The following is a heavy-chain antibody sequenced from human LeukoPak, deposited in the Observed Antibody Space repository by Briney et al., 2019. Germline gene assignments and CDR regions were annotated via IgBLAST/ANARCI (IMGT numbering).Heavy chain of an antibody. D-gene: IGHD2-2*01. CDR3: ARGGVYCSSVSCSVDY. CDR2: ISSNGGST. CDR1: GFTFSSYA. V-gene: IGHV3-64D*06. J-gene: IGHJ4*02. Sequence: GGSLRLSCSASGFTFSSYAMHWVRQAPGKGLEYVSAISSNGGSTYYADSVKGRFTISRDNSKNTLYLQMSSLRAEDTAVYYCARGGVYCSSVSCSVDYWGQGILVTVSS.